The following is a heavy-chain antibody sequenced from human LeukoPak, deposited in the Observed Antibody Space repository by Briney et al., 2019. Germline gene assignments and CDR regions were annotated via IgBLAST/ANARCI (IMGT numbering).Heavy chain of an antibody. Sequence: VASVKVSRKASEYTFTGYYMHWVRQAPGQGPEWMGWINPNSGGTNYAQKLQGRVTMTRDTSISTAYMELSSLRSDDTAVYYCARGAATGTLWYYYYYMDVWGKGTTVTVSS. D-gene: IGHD6-13*01. CDR3: ARGAATGTLWYYYYYMDV. CDR1: EYTFTGYY. V-gene: IGHV1-2*02. CDR2: INPNSGGT. J-gene: IGHJ6*03.